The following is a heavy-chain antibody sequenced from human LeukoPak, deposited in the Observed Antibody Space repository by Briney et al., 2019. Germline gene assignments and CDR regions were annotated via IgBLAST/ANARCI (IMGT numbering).Heavy chain of an antibody. V-gene: IGHV1-18*01. CDR2: ISTYNGDT. J-gene: IGHJ4*02. D-gene: IGHD3-9*01. Sequence: ASVKVSCKTSGYTFTNYGLNWVRQAPGQGLEWMGWISTYNGDTNYAQKLQGRVTMTTDTSTTTAYMELRSLRSDDSAVYYCARVISILTGYDYWGQGTLVTVSS. CDR3: ARVISILTGYDY. CDR1: GYTFTNYG.